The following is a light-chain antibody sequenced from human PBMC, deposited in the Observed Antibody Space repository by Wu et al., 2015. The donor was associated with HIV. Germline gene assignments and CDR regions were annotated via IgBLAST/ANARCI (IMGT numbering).Light chain of an antibody. CDR1: QSVNSY. Sequence: EIVLTQSPATPSLSPGERATLSCTASQSVNSYLAWYQQKPGQPPRLLIYDINNRAAGIPPRFSGRGSGTDFTLTISSLEPEDFAVYYCQHRSSSPGVTFGPGTKVDVK. V-gene: IGKV3-11*01. CDR2: DIN. CDR3: QHRSSSPGVT. J-gene: IGKJ3*01.